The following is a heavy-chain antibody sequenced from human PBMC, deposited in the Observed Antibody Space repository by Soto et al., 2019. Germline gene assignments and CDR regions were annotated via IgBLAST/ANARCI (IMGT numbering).Heavy chain of an antibody. CDR3: ARFRRNTPESGYSYGARYYYGMDV. CDR2: INHSGST. CDR1: GGSFSGYY. D-gene: IGHD5-18*01. V-gene: IGHV4-34*01. Sequence: QVQLQQWGAGLLKPSETLSLTCAVYGGSFSGYYWSWIRQPPGKGLEWIGEINHSGSTNYNPSLKSRVTISVDTSKNQFSLKLSSVTAADTAVYYCARFRRNTPESGYSYGARYYYGMDVWGQGTTVTVSS. J-gene: IGHJ6*02.